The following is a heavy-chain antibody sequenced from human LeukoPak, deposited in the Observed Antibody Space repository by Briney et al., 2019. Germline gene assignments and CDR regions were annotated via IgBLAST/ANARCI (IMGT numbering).Heavy chain of an antibody. D-gene: IGHD2-15*01. CDR1: GGSITQTNY. CDR3: ARRGGSFDGPPDY. J-gene: IGHJ4*02. Sequence: SETLSLTCDVSGGSITQTNYWTWIRQSPGKGLEWIGYTHYSGTTNYSPSLKSRVTISVDTSKNQFSLKLSSVTAADTAMYYCARRGGSFDGPPDYWGQGTLVTVSS. V-gene: IGHV4-59*08. CDR2: THYSGTT.